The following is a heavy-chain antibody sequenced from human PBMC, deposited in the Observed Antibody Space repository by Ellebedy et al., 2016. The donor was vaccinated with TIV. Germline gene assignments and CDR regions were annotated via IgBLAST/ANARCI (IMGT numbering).Heavy chain of an antibody. V-gene: IGHV3-23*01. Sequence: GGSLRLSXAASGFTFSSHHMVWVRQAPGKGLESVASISASGGRTYYADSVKGRFTISRENSKNTLYFKLNSLRAEDTAVYYCARVLTMADHFWYGMDVWGQGTKVTVSS. D-gene: IGHD5-24*01. CDR2: ISASGGRT. J-gene: IGHJ6*02. CDR3: ARVLTMADHFWYGMDV. CDR1: GFTFSSHH.